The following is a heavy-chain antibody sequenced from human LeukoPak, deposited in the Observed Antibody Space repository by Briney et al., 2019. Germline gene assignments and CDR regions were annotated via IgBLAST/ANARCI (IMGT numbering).Heavy chain of an antibody. Sequence: GGSLRLSCAASGLTFSSYWMHWVRQAPGKGLVWVSRINSDGSSTRYADSVKGRFTISRDNAKNTLYLQMNSLRAEDTAVYYCARKKGGTDAFDIWGQGTMVTVSS. CDR3: ARKKGGTDAFDI. D-gene: IGHD3-16*01. CDR1: GLTFSSYW. J-gene: IGHJ3*02. CDR2: INSDGSST. V-gene: IGHV3-74*01.